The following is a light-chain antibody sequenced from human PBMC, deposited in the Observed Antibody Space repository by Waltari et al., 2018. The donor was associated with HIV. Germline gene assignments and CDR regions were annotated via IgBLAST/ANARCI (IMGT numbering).Light chain of an antibody. V-gene: IGLV2-14*01. CDR2: DVR. CDR3: KSSTTRSTPCV. Sequence: QSALTQPASVSGSPGQSITISCTGTNSDIGGHNSVSWYQQHPGKAPKLIIYDVRNRPPGVSNRVSGPQSGNTASLTISGLQADDEADYYCKSSTTRSTPCVFGSGTKVTVL. J-gene: IGLJ1*01. CDR1: NSDIGGHNS.